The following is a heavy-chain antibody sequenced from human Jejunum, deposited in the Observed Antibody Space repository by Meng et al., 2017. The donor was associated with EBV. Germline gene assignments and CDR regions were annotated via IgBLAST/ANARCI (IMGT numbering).Heavy chain of an antibody. CDR3: ARDFSSGYFAY. J-gene: IGHJ4*02. CDR2: VSDYGST. D-gene: IGHD3-22*01. V-gene: IGHV4-61*01. CDR1: GGYVSSGSYY. Sequence: QVQLQCSGPGLVMPPGTLSVTCAVSGGYVSSGSYYWSWIRQPPGKGLEWIGFVSDYGSTRYNSSLKSRITISADTSKNQFSLKLTSVTPADTAIYYCARDFSSGYFAYWGQGTLVTVSS.